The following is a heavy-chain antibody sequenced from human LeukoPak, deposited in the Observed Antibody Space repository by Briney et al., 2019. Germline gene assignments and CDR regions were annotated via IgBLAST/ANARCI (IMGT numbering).Heavy chain of an antibody. CDR3: ARDLLYSSSWYDAFDI. CDR1: GFTFDDYG. Sequence: PGGSLRLSCAASGFTFDDYGMSWVGQAPGKELEWVSGINWNGGSTGYADSVKGRFTISRDNAKNSLYLQMNSLRAEDTALYYCARDLLYSSSWYDAFDIWGQGTMVTVSS. J-gene: IGHJ3*02. CDR2: INWNGGST. V-gene: IGHV3-20*04. D-gene: IGHD6-13*01.